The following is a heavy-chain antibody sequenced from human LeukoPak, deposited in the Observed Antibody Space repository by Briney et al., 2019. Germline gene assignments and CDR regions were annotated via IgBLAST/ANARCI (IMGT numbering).Heavy chain of an antibody. V-gene: IGHV3-7*04. J-gene: IGHJ4*02. CDR2: IKQNESEK. CDR3: ASDREYYYGSGSFDY. Sequence: GSLRHSCAPSGFTLSTYWMSWVRPAPGEGLGWVANIKQNESEKYYVDSVKGRFTISRDNAKNSLYLQMNSLRAEDTAVYYCASDREYYYGSGSFDYWGQGALVTVSS. CDR1: GFTLSTYW. D-gene: IGHD3-10*01.